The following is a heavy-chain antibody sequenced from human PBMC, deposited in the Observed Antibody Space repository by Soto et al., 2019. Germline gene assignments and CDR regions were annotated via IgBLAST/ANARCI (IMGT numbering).Heavy chain of an antibody. V-gene: IGHV1-18*01. CDR1: GYTFTSYG. CDR3: ARVASNDYIWGSYRSRSYFDY. J-gene: IGHJ4*02. Sequence: ASVKVSCKASGYTFTSYGISWVRQAPGQGLEWMGWISAYNGNTNYAQKLQGRVTMTTDTSTSTAYMELRSLRSDDTAVYYCARVASNDYIWGSYRSRSYFDYWGQGTLVTVSS. D-gene: IGHD3-16*02. CDR2: ISAYNGNT.